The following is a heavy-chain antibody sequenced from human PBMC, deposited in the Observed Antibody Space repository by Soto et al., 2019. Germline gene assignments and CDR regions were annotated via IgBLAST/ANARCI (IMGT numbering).Heavy chain of an antibody. CDR2: TNTDGSST. CDR1: GFTFSSYW. V-gene: IGHV3-74*01. Sequence: GGSLRLSCAASGFTFSSYWMHWVRQAPGKGLVWVSRTNTDGSSTSYADSVKGRFTISRDNAKNTLYLQMNGLRAEDKGVYYRARDQYRSAGNDYWGQGTLVTVSS. D-gene: IGHD6-25*01. J-gene: IGHJ4*02. CDR3: ARDQYRSAGNDY.